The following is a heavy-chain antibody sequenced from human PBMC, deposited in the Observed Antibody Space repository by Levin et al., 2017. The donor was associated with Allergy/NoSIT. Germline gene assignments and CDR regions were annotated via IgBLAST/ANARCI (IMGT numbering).Heavy chain of an antibody. CDR2: IYHSGST. CDR3: ARSQGYCSSTSCDESFDY. J-gene: IGHJ4*02. V-gene: IGHV4-4*02. CDR1: GGSISSSNW. D-gene: IGHD2-2*01. Sequence: SETLSLTCAVSGGSISSSNWWSWVRQPPGKGLEWIGEIYHSGSTNYNPSLKSRVTISVDKSKNQFSLKLSSVTAADTAVYYCARSQGYCSSTSCDESFDYWGQGTLVTVSS.